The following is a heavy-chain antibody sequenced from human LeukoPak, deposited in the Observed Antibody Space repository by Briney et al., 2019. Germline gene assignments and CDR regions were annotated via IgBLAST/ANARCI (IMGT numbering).Heavy chain of an antibody. J-gene: IGHJ5*02. Sequence: GSSVKVSCKASGCTFSSYAISWVRQAPGQGLEWMGGIIPIFGTANYAQKFQGRVTITTDKSTITAYMELSSLRSEATAVYYCARAAAGVVPAAIAWFDRWGQGTLVTVSS. CDR1: GCTFSSYA. CDR3: ARAAAGVVPAAIAWFDR. D-gene: IGHD2-2*01. CDR2: IIPIFGTA. V-gene: IGHV1-69*05.